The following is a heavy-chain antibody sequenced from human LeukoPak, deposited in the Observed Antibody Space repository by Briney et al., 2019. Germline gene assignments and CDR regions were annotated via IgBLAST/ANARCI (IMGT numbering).Heavy chain of an antibody. D-gene: IGHD1-26*01. CDR3: ATGPVKYSGSYYYYFDY. CDR2: INPNSGGT. Sequence: ASVKVSCKASGYTFTGYYMHWVRQAPGQGLEWMGWINPNSGGTNYAQKFQGRVTMTEDTSTDTAYIELSSLRSEATAVYYCATGPVKYSGSYYYYFDYWGQGTLVTVSS. CDR1: GYTFTGYY. J-gene: IGHJ4*02. V-gene: IGHV1-2*02.